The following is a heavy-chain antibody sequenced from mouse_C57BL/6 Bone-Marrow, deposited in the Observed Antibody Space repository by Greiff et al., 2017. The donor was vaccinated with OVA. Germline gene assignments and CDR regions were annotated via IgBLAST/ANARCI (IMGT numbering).Heavy chain of an antibody. V-gene: IGHV1-22*01. CDR3: ARLLRDPSYAMDY. D-gene: IGHD1-1*01. Sequence: DVKLQESGPELVKPGASVKMSCKASGYTFTDYNMHWVKQSHGKSLEWIGYINPNNGGTSYNQKFKGKATLTVNKSSSTAYMELRSLTSEDSAVYYCARLLRDPSYAMDYWGQGTSVTVSS. CDR2: INPNNGGT. CDR1: GYTFTDYN. J-gene: IGHJ4*01.